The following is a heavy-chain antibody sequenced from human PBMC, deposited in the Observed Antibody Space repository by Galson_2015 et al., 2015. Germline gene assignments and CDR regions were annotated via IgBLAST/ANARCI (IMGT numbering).Heavy chain of an antibody. CDR2: ISAGSYST. V-gene: IGHV3-23*01. CDR1: GFTFNNYA. CDR3: VKGSRFQLPNPFDY. Sequence: SLRLSCAASGFTFNNYAMSWVRQAPGKGLDWVSSISAGSYSTYYADSVRGRFTIPRDNSKNTLYLQMSSLTAEDTALYYCVKGSRFQLPNPFDYWGQGTPVTVSS. D-gene: IGHD2-2*01. J-gene: IGHJ4*02.